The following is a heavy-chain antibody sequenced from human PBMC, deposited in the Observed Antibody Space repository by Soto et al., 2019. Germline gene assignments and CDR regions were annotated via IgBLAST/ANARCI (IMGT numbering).Heavy chain of an antibody. CDR1: GGTFSSYA. J-gene: IGHJ4*02. D-gene: IGHD3-10*01. CDR3: SRVDPGETSPFDH. V-gene: IGHV1-69*13. CDR2: IIPIFGSG. Sequence: SVKVSCKASGGTFSSYAISWVRQAPGQGLEWMGGIIPIFGSGNYAQRFQGRVTMTADASTSTVYMEVSSLRSEDTAVYYCSRVDPGETSPFDHWGQGTLVTVSS.